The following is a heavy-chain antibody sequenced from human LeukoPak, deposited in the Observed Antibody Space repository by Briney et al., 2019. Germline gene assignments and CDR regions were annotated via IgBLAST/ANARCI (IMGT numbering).Heavy chain of an antibody. CDR3: AKTNMVRGVTGYYFDY. D-gene: IGHD3-10*01. J-gene: IGHJ4*02. CDR1: GFTFSSYG. CDR2: IPYDGSNK. Sequence: HSGRSLRLSCAASGFTFSSYGMHWVRQAPGKGLEWVAVIPYDGSNKYYADSVKGRFTISRDNSKNTLYLQMNSLRAEDTAVYYCAKTNMVRGVTGYYFDYWGQGTLVTVSS. V-gene: IGHV3-30*18.